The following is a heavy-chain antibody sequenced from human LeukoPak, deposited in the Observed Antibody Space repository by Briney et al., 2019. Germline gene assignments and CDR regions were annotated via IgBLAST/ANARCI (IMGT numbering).Heavy chain of an antibody. CDR2: FYYSGST. D-gene: IGHD6-19*01. CDR3: ARARAVAGYYFDY. V-gene: IGHV4-59*01. Sequence: SETLSLTCAVYGGSFSGYYWSWIRQPPGKGLEWIGYFYYSGSTNYNPSLKSRVTISVDTSKNQFSLKLSSVTAADTAVYYCARARAVAGYYFDYWGQGTLVTVS. CDR1: GGSFSGYY. J-gene: IGHJ4*02.